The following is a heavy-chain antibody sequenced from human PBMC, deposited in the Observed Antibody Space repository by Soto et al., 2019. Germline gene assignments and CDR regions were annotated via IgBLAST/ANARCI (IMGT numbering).Heavy chain of an antibody. J-gene: IGHJ6*02. CDR2: IIPIFGTA. D-gene: IGHD3-3*01. V-gene: IGHV1-69*06. CDR1: GGTFSSYA. Sequence: QVRLVQSGAEVKKPGSSVKVSCKASGGTFSSYAISWVRQAPGQGLEWMGGIIPIFGTANYAQKFQGRVTITADKSTSTAYMELSSLRSEDTAVYYCARVWKSGYYYYYGMDVWGQGTTVTVSS. CDR3: ARVWKSGYYYYYGMDV.